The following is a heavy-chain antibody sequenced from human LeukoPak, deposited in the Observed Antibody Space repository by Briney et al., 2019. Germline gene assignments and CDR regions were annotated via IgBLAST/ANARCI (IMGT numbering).Heavy chain of an antibody. CDR2: ISGGGGTT. CDR3: AKNGEVLSWFDP. J-gene: IGHJ5*02. CDR1: GFTFSNYA. D-gene: IGHD3-10*01. V-gene: IGHV3-23*01. Sequence: GGSLRLSCAASGFTFSNYAMSWVRQAPGKGLEWVSGISGGGGTTYYADSVKGRFTISRDNSKNTLYLQMNSLRAEDTAVYSCAKNGEVLSWFDPWGQGTLVTVSS.